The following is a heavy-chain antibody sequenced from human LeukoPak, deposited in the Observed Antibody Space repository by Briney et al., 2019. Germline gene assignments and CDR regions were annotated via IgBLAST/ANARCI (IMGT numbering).Heavy chain of an antibody. CDR2: VFPSGST. CDR1: GDSFSSSYW. V-gene: IGHV4-4*02. Sequence: PSGTLSLTCAVSGDSFSSSYWWSWVRQPPGKGMEWIGQVFPSGSTNYNPSLKSRLSISVDKSKKQFSLKLNSVTAADTAVYFCARSSGPDYYIHMDVWGIGTTVTVSS. D-gene: IGHD6-19*01. J-gene: IGHJ6*03. CDR3: ARSSGPDYYIHMDV.